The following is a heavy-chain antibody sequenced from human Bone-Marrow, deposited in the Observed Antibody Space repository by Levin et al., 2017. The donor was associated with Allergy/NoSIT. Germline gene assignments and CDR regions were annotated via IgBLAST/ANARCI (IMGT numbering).Heavy chain of an antibody. V-gene: IGHV3-74*01. Sequence: SLLLSFSSSFFPFLSNWMHWVRQSPGKGLVWVSRIDSDGSVTSYADSVKGRFTISRDNAKNTLSLQMNSLRAEDTAVYYCARPFDYGSWGQGTLVTVSS. CDR2: IDSDGSVT. D-gene: IGHD4-17*01. CDR3: ARPFDYGS. CDR1: FFPFLSNW. J-gene: IGHJ4*02.